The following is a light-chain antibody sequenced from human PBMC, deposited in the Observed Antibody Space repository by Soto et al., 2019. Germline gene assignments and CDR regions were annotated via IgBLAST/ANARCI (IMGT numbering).Light chain of an antibody. V-gene: IGLV2-14*01. CDR1: SSDVGGYIY. CDR2: EVS. CDR3: NSYTSSSAHVV. J-gene: IGLJ2*01. Sequence: QSALTQPASVSGSPGQSITISCTGTSSDVGGYIYVSWYQQHPGKAPKLMIYEVSNRPSGVSNRFSGSRSGSTAYLTISGLQAEDEAHYYCNSYTSSSAHVVFGGGTQLTVL.